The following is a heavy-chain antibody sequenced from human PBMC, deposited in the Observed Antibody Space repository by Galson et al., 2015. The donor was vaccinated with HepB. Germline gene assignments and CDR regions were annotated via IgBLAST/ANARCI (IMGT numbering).Heavy chain of an antibody. D-gene: IGHD3-16*01. CDR3: ARRGSRSHYYYGMDV. J-gene: IGHJ6*02. CDR1: GYSFTSYW. V-gene: IGHV5-51*03. Sequence: QSGAEVKKSGESLKISCKGSGYSFTSYWIVWVRQRPGKGLEWMGIIQPGDSDTRYSPSFQGQVTISADKSIGTAYLQWSSLKASDSAMYYCARRGSRSHYYYGMDVWGQGTTVTVSS. CDR2: IQPGDSDT.